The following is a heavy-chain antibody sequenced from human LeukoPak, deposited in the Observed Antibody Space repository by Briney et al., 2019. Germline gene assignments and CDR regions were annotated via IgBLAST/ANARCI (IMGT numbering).Heavy chain of an antibody. CDR1: GGSISSYH. CDR2: IYYSGST. V-gene: IGHV4-59*01. CDR3: ARTNQISETAFDI. J-gene: IGHJ3*02. Sequence: PSETLSLTCTVAGGSISSYHWTWIRQPPGKALEWIGHIYYSGSTNYNPSVKSRVTISVDTSKNQFSLKLRSVTAADTAVYYCARTNQISETAFDIWGQGTMVIVSS. D-gene: IGHD1-14*01.